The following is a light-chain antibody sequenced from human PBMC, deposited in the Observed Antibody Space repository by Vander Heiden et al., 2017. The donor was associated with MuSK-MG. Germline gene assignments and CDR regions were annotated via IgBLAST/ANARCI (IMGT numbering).Light chain of an antibody. CDR2: DAS. CDR1: QDISNY. J-gene: IGKJ3*01. V-gene: IGKV1-33*01. CDR3: QQYDKEALT. Sequence: DIQLTHSPSSLSSFVGDRVTITGQASQDISNYLNWFQQKPGKAPKLLIYDASKSEKGAPSRFSGRGSETYITLIINSLQPEDLGTYYCQQYDKEALTFGHGTKVDLK.